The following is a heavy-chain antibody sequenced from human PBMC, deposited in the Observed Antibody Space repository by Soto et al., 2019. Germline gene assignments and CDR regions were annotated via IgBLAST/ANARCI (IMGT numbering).Heavy chain of an antibody. CDR3: AREWGTSIAAAFDY. CDR1: GFTFSSFE. V-gene: IGHV3-48*03. D-gene: IGHD6-6*01. Sequence: ESGGGLVQPGGSLKLSCAASGFTFSSFEMNWVRQAPGKGLEWVSYISNSGRIIYYAASVKGRVTISRNDAKNSLYLQMNILRAEDTAVYYCAREWGTSIAAAFDYWGQGTLVTVSS. CDR2: ISNSGRII. J-gene: IGHJ4*02.